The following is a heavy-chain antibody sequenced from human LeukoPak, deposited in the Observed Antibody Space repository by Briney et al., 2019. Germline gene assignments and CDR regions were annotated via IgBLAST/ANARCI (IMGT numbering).Heavy chain of an antibody. CDR1: GFTFDDYG. D-gene: IGHD3-22*01. J-gene: IGHJ6*03. CDR3: ARGRQGYYDSSGYGHYYYYYMDV. Sequence: GGSLRLSCAASGFTFDDYGMSWVRQAPGKGLEWVSGINWNGGSTGYEDSVKGRFTISRDNAKNSLYLQMNSLKAEDTALYHCARGRQGYYDSSGYGHYYYYYMDVWGKGTTVTVSS. CDR2: INWNGGST. V-gene: IGHV3-20*01.